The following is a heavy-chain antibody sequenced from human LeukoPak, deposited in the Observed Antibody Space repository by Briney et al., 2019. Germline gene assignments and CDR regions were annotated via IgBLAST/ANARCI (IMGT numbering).Heavy chain of an antibody. D-gene: IGHD4-17*01. CDR2: ISAYNGNT. Sequence: ASVEVSCKASGDTFTSYGISWVRQAPGQGLEWMGWISAYNGNTNYAQKLQGRVTMTTDTSTSTAYMELRSLRADDTAVYYCARGPFDYGDFRGYFHYWVQGTLVTVSS. CDR3: ARGPFDYGDFRGYFHY. CDR1: GDTFTSYG. J-gene: IGHJ4*02. V-gene: IGHV1-18*01.